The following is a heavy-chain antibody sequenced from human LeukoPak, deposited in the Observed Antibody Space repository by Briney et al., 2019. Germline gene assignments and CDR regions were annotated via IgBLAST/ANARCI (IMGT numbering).Heavy chain of an antibody. CDR1: GGSFSGYY. D-gene: IGHD5-24*01. Sequence: KPSETLSLTCAVYGGSFSGYYWSWIRQTPGKGLEWIGSIYHSGITSYNPSLKSRVTISVDTSKNQFSLRLTSVTAADTAVYYCARDGYNNNDAFDIWGQGTMVTVSS. CDR3: ARDGYNNNDAFDI. CDR2: IYHSGIT. V-gene: IGHV4-34*01. J-gene: IGHJ3*02.